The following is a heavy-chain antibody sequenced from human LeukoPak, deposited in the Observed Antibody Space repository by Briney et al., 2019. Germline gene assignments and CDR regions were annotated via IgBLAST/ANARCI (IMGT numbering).Heavy chain of an antibody. CDR2: IIHSGST. CDR3: ARGTPRPYYDILTGLIGDYYYYYYMDV. CDR1: GGSFSGYY. D-gene: IGHD3-9*01. J-gene: IGHJ6*03. V-gene: IGHV4-34*01. Sequence: SETLSLTCVVYGGSFSGYYWSWIRQPPGKGLEWIGEIIHSGSTNYNPSLKSRLTISLDTSKNQFSLKLSSVTAADTAVYYCARGTPRPYYDILTGLIGDYYYYYYMDVWGKGTTVTVSS.